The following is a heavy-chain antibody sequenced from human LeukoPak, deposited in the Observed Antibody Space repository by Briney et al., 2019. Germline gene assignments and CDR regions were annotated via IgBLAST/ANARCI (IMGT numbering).Heavy chain of an antibody. Sequence: GGSLRLSCAASGFTVSRNYMSWVRQAPGKGLEWVSVIYSDGSTYYADSVKGRFTISRDKSKNTLYLQLNSLRAEDTAVYFCARQSGGPYNWFDPWGQGTLVTVSS. CDR1: GFTVSRNY. D-gene: IGHD2-15*01. V-gene: IGHV3-66*04. CDR2: IYSDGST. CDR3: ARQSGGPYNWFDP. J-gene: IGHJ5*02.